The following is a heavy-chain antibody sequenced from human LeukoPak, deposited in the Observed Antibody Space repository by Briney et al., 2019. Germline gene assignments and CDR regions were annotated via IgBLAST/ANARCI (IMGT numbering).Heavy chain of an antibody. J-gene: IGHJ5*02. CDR1: GYTFTSYG. CDR3: ARDSPPVTTPQNWFDP. V-gene: IGHV1-18*01. CDR2: ISAYNGNT. Sequence: ASVKVSCKASGYTFTSYGISWVRQAPGQGLEWMGWISAYNGNTNYAQKLQGRVTMTTDTATSTAYMELRSLRSEDTAVYYCARDSPPVTTPQNWFDPWGQGTLVTVSS. D-gene: IGHD4-17*01.